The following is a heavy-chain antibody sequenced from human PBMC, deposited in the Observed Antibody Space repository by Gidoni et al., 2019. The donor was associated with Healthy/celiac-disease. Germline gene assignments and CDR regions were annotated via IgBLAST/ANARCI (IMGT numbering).Heavy chain of an antibody. CDR1: GFTFSSYE. V-gene: IGHV3-48*03. J-gene: IGHJ4*02. CDR2: ISSSGSTI. CDR3: ARVIAVAGEAFDY. D-gene: IGHD6-19*01. Sequence: EVQLVESGGGLVQPGGSRRPSCAAAGFTFSSYEMNWVRQAPGKGLEWVSYISSSGSTIYYADSVKGRFTISRDNAKNSLYLQMNSLRAEDTAVYYCARVIAVAGEAFDYWGQGTLVTVSS.